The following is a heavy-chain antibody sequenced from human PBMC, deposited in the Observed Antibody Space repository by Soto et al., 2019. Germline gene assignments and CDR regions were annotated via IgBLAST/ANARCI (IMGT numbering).Heavy chain of an antibody. Sequence: KSGPTLVNPTQTLTLTCTFSGFSLSTSGMCVSWIRQPPGKALEWLALIDWDDDKYYSTSLKTRLTISKDTSKNQVVLTMTNMDPVDTATYYCARTLAGYSSGWTYYFDYWGQGTLVTVSS. CDR1: GFSLSTSGMC. CDR2: IDWDDDK. J-gene: IGHJ4*02. V-gene: IGHV2-70*01. CDR3: ARTLAGYSSGWTYYFDY. D-gene: IGHD6-19*01.